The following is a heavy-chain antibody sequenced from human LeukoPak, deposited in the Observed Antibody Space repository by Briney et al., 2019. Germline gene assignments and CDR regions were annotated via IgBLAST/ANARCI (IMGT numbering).Heavy chain of an antibody. CDR3: ARGLFRLYMDV. J-gene: IGHJ6*03. Sequence: PSETLSLTCAVYGGSFSGYYWSWIRQPPGKGLEWIGEINHSGSTNYNPSLKSRVTISVDTSKNQFSLKLSSVTAADTAVYYCARGLFRLYMDVWGKGTTVTVSS. CDR1: GGSFSGYY. V-gene: IGHV4-34*01. D-gene: IGHD3-10*02. CDR2: INHSGST.